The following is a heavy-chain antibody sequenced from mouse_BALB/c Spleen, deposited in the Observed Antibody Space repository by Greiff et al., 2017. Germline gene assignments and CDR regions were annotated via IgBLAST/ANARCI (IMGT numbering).Heavy chain of an antibody. V-gene: IGHV1-9*01. CDR1: GYTFSSYW. Sequence: VVKPGASVKISCKATGYTFSSYWIEWVKQRPGHGLEWIGEILPGSGSTNYNEKFKGKATFTADTSSNTAYMQLSSLTSEDSAVYYCARLLLFAYWGQGTLVTVSA. CDR3: ARLLLFAY. CDR2: ILPGSGST. J-gene: IGHJ3*01. D-gene: IGHD1-1*01.